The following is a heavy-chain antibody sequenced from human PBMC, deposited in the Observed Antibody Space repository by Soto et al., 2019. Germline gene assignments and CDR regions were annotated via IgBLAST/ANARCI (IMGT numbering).Heavy chain of an antibody. J-gene: IGHJ2*01. CDR3: ARPYADSSGSSAMYFDL. Sequence: QVQLVESGGGVVQPGRSLRLSCAASGFTFSNYAMHWVRQAPGKGLEWVAVISYDGSNKYYADSVKGRFTISRDNSKNTLFLQMHSLRAEDTAVFYCARPYADSSGSSAMYFDLWGRGTLVTVSS. CDR2: ISYDGSNK. V-gene: IGHV3-30-3*01. D-gene: IGHD3-22*01. CDR1: GFTFSNYA.